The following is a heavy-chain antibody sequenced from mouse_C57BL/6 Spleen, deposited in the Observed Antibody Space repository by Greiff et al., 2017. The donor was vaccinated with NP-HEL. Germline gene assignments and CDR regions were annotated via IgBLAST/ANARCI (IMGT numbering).Heavy chain of an antibody. V-gene: IGHV5-4*01. CDR2: ISDGGSYT. CDR1: GFTFSSYA. D-gene: IGHD1-1*01. CDR3: ARDPYYYGSSWDY. J-gene: IGHJ2*01. Sequence: EVKLQESGGGLVKPGGSLKLSCAASGFTFSSYAMSWVRQTPEKRLEWVATISDGGSYTYYPDNVKGRFTISRDNAKNNLYLQMSHLKSEDTAMYYCARDPYYYGSSWDYWGQGTTLTVSS.